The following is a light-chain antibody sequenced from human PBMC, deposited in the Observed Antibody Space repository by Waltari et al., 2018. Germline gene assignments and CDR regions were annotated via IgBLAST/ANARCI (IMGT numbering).Light chain of an antibody. V-gene: IGLV2-14*01. CDR3: SSYTSSSTLDVV. Sequence: QSALTQPASVSGSPGQSITISCTGTSRDVGGYNYVPWYQQHPGKAPKLMIYEVSNRPSGVSNRFSGSKSGNTASLTISGLQAEDEADYYCSSYTSSSTLDVVFGGGTKLTVL. CDR1: SRDVGGYNY. CDR2: EVS. J-gene: IGLJ2*01.